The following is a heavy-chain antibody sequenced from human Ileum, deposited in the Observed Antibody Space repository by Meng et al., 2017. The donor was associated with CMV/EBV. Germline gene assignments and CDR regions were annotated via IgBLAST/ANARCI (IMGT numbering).Heavy chain of an antibody. V-gene: IGHV3-49*03. J-gene: IGHJ3*02. D-gene: IGHD1-26*01. CDR2: IRTKGGTA. CDR3: TLFRKWEHAFDI. CDR1: GFTFADYA. Sequence: GALRLSCTTSGFTFADYAMSWLRQAPGKGLEWVGFIRTKGGTAEYAAPVKGRVTISRDDSKSIAYLQINSLKTEDTATYYCTLFRKWEHAFDIWGQGTMVTVSS.